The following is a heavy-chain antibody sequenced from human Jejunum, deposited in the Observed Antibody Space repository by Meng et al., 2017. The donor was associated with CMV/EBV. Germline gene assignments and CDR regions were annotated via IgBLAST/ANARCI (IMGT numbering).Heavy chain of an antibody. Sequence: QVLLVESGXGVVQPGXSLRLSCAASGITFSKSGMHWVRQAPGKGLEWVTFIRHDGSYESYADSVKGRFTISRDNSKNTVYLQMNSLRPEDTAVYYCAKDKGVTTLDYWGQGTLGTVAS. CDR3: AKDKGVTTLDY. V-gene: IGHV3-30*02. CDR2: IRHDGSYE. J-gene: IGHJ4*02. CDR1: GITFSKSG. D-gene: IGHD2-21*02.